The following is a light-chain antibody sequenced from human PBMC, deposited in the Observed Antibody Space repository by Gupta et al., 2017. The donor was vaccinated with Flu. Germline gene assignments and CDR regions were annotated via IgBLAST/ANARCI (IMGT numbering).Light chain of an antibody. J-gene: IGLJ1*01. CDR3: QSLDSSLSVYV. CDR2: VNT. CDR1: RSNIGAGYD. Sequence: QSVLTPPPSVSGAPRQRVTISCTGSRSNIGAGYDVHWYQQLPGAVPRLLIFVNTNRPSGVPNRFSGSRSGTSASLAITGLQAEDQAEYYCQSLDSSLSVYVFGTGTKVSVL. V-gene: IGLV1-40*01.